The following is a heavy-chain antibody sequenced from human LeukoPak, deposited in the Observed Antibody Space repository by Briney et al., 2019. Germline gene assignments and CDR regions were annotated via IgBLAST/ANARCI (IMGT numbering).Heavy chain of an antibody. V-gene: IGHV3-30*03. J-gene: IGHJ6*02. Sequence: GSLRLSCAASGFMFSSNWMSWVRLAPGKGLEWVAVISYDGTDKYYADSVKGRFTISRDNSKSTLYLQMDSLRAEDTAVYYCARGGGSYYYGMDVWGQGTTVTVSS. CDR2: ISYDGTDK. CDR3: ARGGGSYYYGMDV. D-gene: IGHD1-26*01. CDR1: GFMFSSNW.